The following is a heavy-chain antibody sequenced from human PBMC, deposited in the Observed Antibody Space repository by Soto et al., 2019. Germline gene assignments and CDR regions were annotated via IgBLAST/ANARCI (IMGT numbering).Heavy chain of an antibody. Sequence: ASVQVSCKASGYTFTSYGISWVRQAPGQGLEWMGWISAYNGNTNYAQKLQGRVTMTTDTSTSTAYMELRSLRSDDTAVYYCAVVWQQLDYFDYWGQGTLVTVSS. CDR2: ISAYNGNT. CDR1: GYTFTSYG. D-gene: IGHD6-13*01. CDR3: AVVWQQLDYFDY. J-gene: IGHJ4*02. V-gene: IGHV1-18*01.